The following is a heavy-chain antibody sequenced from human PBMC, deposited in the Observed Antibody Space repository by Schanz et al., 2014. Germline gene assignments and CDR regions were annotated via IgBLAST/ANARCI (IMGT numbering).Heavy chain of an antibody. CDR2: IHYSGNT. V-gene: IGHV4-59*02. D-gene: IGHD1-26*01. CDR1: GGSVSTYY. Sequence: QVQLQESGPGLVKSSETLSLTCTVSGGSVSTYYWHWIRQPPGKGLEWIGYIHYSGNTNYNPSLKSRVTILVDTSKNQFSLKLRSVTAADTAVYYCARVQGRYWFDPWGQGTLVTVSS. J-gene: IGHJ5*02. CDR3: ARVQGRYWFDP.